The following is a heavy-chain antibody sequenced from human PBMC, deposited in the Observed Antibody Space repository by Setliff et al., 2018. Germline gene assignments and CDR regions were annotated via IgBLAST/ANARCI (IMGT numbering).Heavy chain of an antibody. CDR3: AIDSVVRGFINGDSFDY. D-gene: IGHD3-10*01. V-gene: IGHV1-24*01. J-gene: IGHJ4*02. CDR1: GNTLTHLS. Sequence: ASVKVSCKVSGNTLTHLSIHWVRQAPGEGLEWIGGFDPEEGERIYAPRLQGRVTMTEDTHSDTAYMELSSLRPEDTAVYYCAIDSVVRGFINGDSFDYWGQGTLVTVSS. CDR2: FDPEEGER.